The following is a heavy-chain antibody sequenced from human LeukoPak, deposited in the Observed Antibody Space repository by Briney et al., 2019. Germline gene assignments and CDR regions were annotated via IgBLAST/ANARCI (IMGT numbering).Heavy chain of an antibody. D-gene: IGHD6-19*01. Sequence: SQTLSLTCALSGDSVSRNNAACNWIRQSPSRGLEWLGRTCYWSKWYNDYAASMQGRITINPDTSKNQFSLQLYSVTPEDTAVYYYARDVGTSGWHTFDYWGQGTLVTFSS. V-gene: IGHV6-1*01. CDR1: GDSVSRNNAA. CDR2: TCYWSKWYN. J-gene: IGHJ4*02. CDR3: ARDVGTSGWHTFDY.